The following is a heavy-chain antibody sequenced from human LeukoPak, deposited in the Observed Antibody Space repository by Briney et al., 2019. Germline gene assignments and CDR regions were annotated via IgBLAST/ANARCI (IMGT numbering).Heavy chain of an antibody. V-gene: IGHV3-30-3*01. D-gene: IGHD2-21*02. J-gene: IGHJ1*01. CDR2: ISSDGNNK. CDR3: TRDPRLREFES. CDR1: GFTFSTSS. Sequence: GGSLRLSCAASGFTFSTSSMHWVRQTPGKGLDWVALISSDGNNKYYASSVKGRFTISRDNSKNTLSLQMNSLRDDDTAVYYCTRDPRLREFESWGQGTLVTVSS.